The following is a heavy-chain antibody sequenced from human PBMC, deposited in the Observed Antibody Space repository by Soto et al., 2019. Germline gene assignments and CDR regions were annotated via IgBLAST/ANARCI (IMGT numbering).Heavy chain of an antibody. J-gene: IGHJ6*02. CDR1: GFTVKNYQ. CDR2: IYSGGVT. Sequence: GGSLRLSCAASGFTVKNYQMNWVRQAPGKGPEWVSVIYSGGVTYYPDSVKGRFTTIRDTSKNTVYLQMNSLRADDTAMYYCARDPSTTGYYGLDVWGQGTTVTVSS. V-gene: IGHV3-53*01. CDR3: ARDPSTTGYYGLDV.